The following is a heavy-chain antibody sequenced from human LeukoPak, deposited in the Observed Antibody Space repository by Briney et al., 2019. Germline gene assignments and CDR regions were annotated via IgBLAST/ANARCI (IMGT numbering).Heavy chain of an antibody. J-gene: IGHJ4*02. V-gene: IGHV1-18*01. Sequence: SVKVSCKASGYTFTSYGISWVRQAPGQGLEWMGWISYYNCNTNCAQTLQGRVTMTTDTSTSTAYMELRSLRSDDTAVYYCARAGQLVTAMVFQWGQGTLVPVST. CDR3: ARAGQLVTAMVFQ. CDR2: ISYYNCNT. CDR1: GYTFTSYG. D-gene: IGHD5-18*01.